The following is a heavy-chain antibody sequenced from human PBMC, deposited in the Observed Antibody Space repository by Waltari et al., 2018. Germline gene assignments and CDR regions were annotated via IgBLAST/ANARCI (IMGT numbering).Heavy chain of an antibody. D-gene: IGHD3-9*01. CDR3: ARDPGVYDILTGYYSSYYFDY. Sequence: EVQLVESGGGLVQPGGSLRLSCAASGFTFSSYAMSWVRQAPGKGLEWVSAISGSGGSTYYADSVKGRFTISRDNSKNTLYLQMNSLRAEDTAVYYCARDPGVYDILTGYYSSYYFDYWGQGTLVTVSS. V-gene: IGHV3-23*04. CDR1: GFTFSSYA. J-gene: IGHJ4*02. CDR2: ISGSGGST.